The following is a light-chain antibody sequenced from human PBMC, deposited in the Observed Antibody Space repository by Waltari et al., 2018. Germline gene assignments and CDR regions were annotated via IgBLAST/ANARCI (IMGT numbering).Light chain of an antibody. CDR2: KIS. CDR1: RSLVHSNGGTF. Sequence: DVVMTQSPLSLPVTLGQPASISCTSSRSLVHSNGGTFLNWFHQRPGQPPRRLIYKISNRESGVPGRVSGSASGTSFTLEISRVEAEDVGIYYCMQATHWPYTFGQGTKLEI. J-gene: IGKJ2*01. CDR3: MQATHWPYT. V-gene: IGKV2-30*02.